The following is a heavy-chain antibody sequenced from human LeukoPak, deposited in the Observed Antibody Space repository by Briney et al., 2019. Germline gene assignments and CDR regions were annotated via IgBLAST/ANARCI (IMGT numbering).Heavy chain of an antibody. D-gene: IGHD6-19*01. CDR3: ARQGIAVAGIDY. V-gene: IGHV5-51*01. CDR1: GYRFTSYW. Sequence: GESLKISCKGSGYRFTSYWIGWVRQMPGKGLEWMGIIYPGGSETRYSPSSQGQVTISADKSISTAYLQWNSLKASDTAMYYCARQGIAVAGIDYWGQGTLLTVSS. J-gene: IGHJ4*01. CDR2: IYPGGSET.